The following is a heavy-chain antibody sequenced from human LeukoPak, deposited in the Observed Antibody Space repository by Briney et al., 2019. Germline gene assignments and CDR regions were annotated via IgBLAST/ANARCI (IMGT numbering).Heavy chain of an antibody. D-gene: IGHD6-6*01. CDR2: IIPIFGTA. CDR1: GGTFSSYA. Sequence: SVKVSCKASGGTFSSYAISWVRQAPGQGRDWMGGIIPIFGTANYAQKFQGRVTITTDEYTSTAYMELSSLRSEDTAVYYCARASSIAARRYYWFDPWGQGTLVTVSS. J-gene: IGHJ5*02. V-gene: IGHV1-69*05. CDR3: ARASSIAARRYYWFDP.